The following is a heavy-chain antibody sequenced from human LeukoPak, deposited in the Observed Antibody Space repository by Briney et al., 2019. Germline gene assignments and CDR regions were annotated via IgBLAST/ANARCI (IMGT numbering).Heavy chain of an antibody. CDR1: GFTFSSYA. CDR3: ARETVGIDY. Sequence: GGSLRLSCAASGFTFSSYAMSWVRQAPGKGLEWVSVIYSGGSTYYADSVKGRFTISRDNSKNTLYLQMNSLRGEDTAVYYCARETVGIDYWGQGTLVTVSS. V-gene: IGHV3-66*01. J-gene: IGHJ4*02. CDR2: IYSGGST. D-gene: IGHD4-23*01.